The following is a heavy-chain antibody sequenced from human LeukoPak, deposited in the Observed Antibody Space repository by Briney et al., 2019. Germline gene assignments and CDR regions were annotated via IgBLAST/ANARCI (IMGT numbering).Heavy chain of an antibody. Sequence: GGSLRLSCAASGFTFSSYGMHWVRQAPGKGLEWVAVIWYDGSNKYYADSVKGRFTISRDNAKNTLYLQMDSLRAEDTAVYYCSRAGYSHAFDIWGQGTVVTVCS. CDR1: GFTFSSYG. D-gene: IGHD2-15*01. CDR2: IWYDGSNK. J-gene: IGHJ3*02. V-gene: IGHV3-33*01. CDR3: SRAGYSHAFDI.